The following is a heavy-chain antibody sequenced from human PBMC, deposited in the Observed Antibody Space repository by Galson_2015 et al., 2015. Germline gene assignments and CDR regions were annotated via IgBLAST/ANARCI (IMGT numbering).Heavy chain of an antibody. D-gene: IGHD3-22*01. CDR3: ARDPKWIVVAASDAFDI. CDR2: INSDGSST. V-gene: IGHV3-74*01. CDR1: GFTFSSYW. J-gene: IGHJ3*02. Sequence: SLRLSCAASGFTFSSYWMHWVRQAPGKGLVWVSRINSDGSSTSYADSVKGRFTISRDNAKNTLYLQMNSLRAEDTAVYYCARDPKWIVVAASDAFDIWGQGTMVTVSS.